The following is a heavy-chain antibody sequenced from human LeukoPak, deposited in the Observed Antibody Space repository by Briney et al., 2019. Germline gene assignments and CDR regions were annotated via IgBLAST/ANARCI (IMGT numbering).Heavy chain of an antibody. V-gene: IGHV3-30*18. CDR1: GFTFSSYG. CDR3: AKENYYDSTFDY. D-gene: IGHD3-22*01. CDR2: ISYDGSNK. Sequence: PGGSLRLSCAASGFTFSSYGMHWVRQAPGKGLEWVAVISYDGSNKYYADSVKGRFTISRDNSKNTLYLQMNSLRAEDTAVYYCAKENYYDSTFDYWGQGTLVTVSS. J-gene: IGHJ4*02.